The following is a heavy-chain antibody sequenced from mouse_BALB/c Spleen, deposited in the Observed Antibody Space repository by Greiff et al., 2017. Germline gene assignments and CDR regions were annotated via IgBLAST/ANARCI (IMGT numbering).Heavy chain of an antibody. CDR2: ISSGGST. J-gene: IGHJ4*01. Sequence: EVQRVESGGGLVKPGGSLKLSCAASGFTFSSYAMSWVRQTPEKRLEWVASISSGGSTYYPDSVKGRFTISRDNARNILYLQMSSLRSEDTAMYYCARGTTATIYAMDYWGQGTSVTVS. CDR3: ARGTTATIYAMDY. D-gene: IGHD1-2*01. CDR1: GFTFSSYA. V-gene: IGHV5-6-5*01.